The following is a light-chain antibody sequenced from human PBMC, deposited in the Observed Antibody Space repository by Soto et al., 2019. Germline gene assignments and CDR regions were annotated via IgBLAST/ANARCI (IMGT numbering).Light chain of an antibody. CDR1: QGIFSH. V-gene: IGKV3-11*01. Sequence: IVLTQSPATLSLSPGERATLSCRASQGIFSHLDWFQQKPGQDPRLLIYATSNSTAGVPARFSGSESGTGFALTISSIGPEDFAIYFCEQRYTWPVSFGGGTKVEVK. CDR2: ATS. J-gene: IGKJ4*01. CDR3: EQRYTWPVS.